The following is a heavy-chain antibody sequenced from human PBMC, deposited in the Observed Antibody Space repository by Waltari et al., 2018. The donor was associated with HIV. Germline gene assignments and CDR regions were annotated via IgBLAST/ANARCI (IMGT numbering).Heavy chain of an antibody. CDR1: GFSFSDYW. V-gene: IGHV3-74*01. D-gene: IGHD3-3*01. CDR2: INSDGGDA. Sequence: LVQSGGGLVQPGWSLRLSCAAFGFSFSDYWMHWVRRRPWKGLEWVSRINSDGGDATYADSVKGRFTVSRDNAKNTLFLEMSSLRVEDTAVYYCARDDYDFWSGPRRDKNYGMDVWGQGTAVTVSS. CDR3: ARDDYDFWSGPRRDKNYGMDV. J-gene: IGHJ6*02.